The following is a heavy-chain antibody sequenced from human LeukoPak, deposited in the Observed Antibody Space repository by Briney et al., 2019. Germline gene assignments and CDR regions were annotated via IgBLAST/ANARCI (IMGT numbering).Heavy chain of an antibody. V-gene: IGHV3-30*18. D-gene: IGHD6-19*01. CDR1: GFTFSSYG. CDR2: ISYDGSNK. CDR3: AKDGSSGWYYYYYYMDV. J-gene: IGHJ6*03. Sequence: GRSLRLSCAASGFTFSSYGMHWVRQAPGKGLEWVAVISYDGSNKYYADSVKGRFTISRDNSKNTLYLQMNSLRAEDTAVYYCAKDGSSGWYYYYYYMDVWGKGTTVTVSS.